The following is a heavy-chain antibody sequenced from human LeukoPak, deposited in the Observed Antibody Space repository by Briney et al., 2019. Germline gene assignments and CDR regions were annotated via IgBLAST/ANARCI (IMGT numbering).Heavy chain of an antibody. Sequence: PGGSLRLSCAASGFTFSSYWMHWVRQAPGKGLVWVSRINSDGSSTSYAGSVKGRFTISRDNAKNTLYLQMNSLRAEDTAVYYCARVWDYDILTGLTTDFDYWGQGTLVTVSS. CDR3: ARVWDYDILTGLTTDFDY. CDR2: INSDGSST. J-gene: IGHJ4*02. D-gene: IGHD3-9*01. CDR1: GFTFSSYW. V-gene: IGHV3-74*01.